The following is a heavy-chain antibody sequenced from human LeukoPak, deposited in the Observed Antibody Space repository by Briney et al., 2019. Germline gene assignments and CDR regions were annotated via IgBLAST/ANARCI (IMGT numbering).Heavy chain of an antibody. D-gene: IGHD2-21*01. Sequence: SQTLSLTCTVSGDSISSCSYLWSWIPPPAGKGLEWIGRTYIGGDTNYNPSLKSRVTISLDTSKNQISLRLSSVTAADTAVYYCARDPRGVKAILGAFDIWGQGTTVTVSS. CDR1: GDSISSCSYL. CDR2: TYIGGDT. CDR3: ARDPRGVKAILGAFDI. V-gene: IGHV4-61*02. J-gene: IGHJ3*02.